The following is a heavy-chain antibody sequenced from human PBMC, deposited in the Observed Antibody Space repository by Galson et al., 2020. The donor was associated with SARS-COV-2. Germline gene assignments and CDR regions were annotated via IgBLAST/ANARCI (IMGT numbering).Heavy chain of an antibody. J-gene: IGHJ4*02. CDR3: ARARGSYSPFDY. Sequence: PGGSLRLSCAASGFTFSSYAMHWVRQAPGKGLEWVAVISYDGSNKYYADSVKGRFTISRDNSKNTLYLQMNSLRAEDTAVYYCARARGSYSPFDYWGQGTLVTVSS. CDR1: GFTFSSYA. D-gene: IGHD1-26*01. CDR2: ISYDGSNK. V-gene: IGHV3-30-3*01.